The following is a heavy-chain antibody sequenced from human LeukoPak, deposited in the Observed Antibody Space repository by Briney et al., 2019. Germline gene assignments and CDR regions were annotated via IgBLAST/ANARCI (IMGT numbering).Heavy chain of an antibody. D-gene: IGHD3-10*01. Sequence: GGSLRLSCAASGFTFSRYAMTWVRQAPGKGLEWVSTLSGSGGGTYYADSVKGLFTISRDDPHNTLYLQMNSLRAEDTAVYFCARGGVDFYGSGTYYLMYYFDYWGQGALVTVSS. V-gene: IGHV3-23*01. CDR1: GFTFSRYA. CDR3: ARGGVDFYGSGTYYLMYYFDY. CDR2: LSGSGGGT. J-gene: IGHJ4*02.